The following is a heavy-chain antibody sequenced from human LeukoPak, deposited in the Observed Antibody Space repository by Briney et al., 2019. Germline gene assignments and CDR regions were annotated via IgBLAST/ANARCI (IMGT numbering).Heavy chain of an antibody. J-gene: IGHJ4*02. V-gene: IGHV4-34*01. CDR1: GGSFSGYY. D-gene: IGHD3-9*01. Sequence: SETLSLTCAVYGGSFSGYYWSWIRQPPGKGLEWIGEINHSGSTNYNPSLKSRVTISVDTSKNQFSLKLSSVTAADTAVYYCARGSDYDILTGYYPLRYRGQGTLVTVSS. CDR3: ARGSDYDILTGYYPLRY. CDR2: INHSGST.